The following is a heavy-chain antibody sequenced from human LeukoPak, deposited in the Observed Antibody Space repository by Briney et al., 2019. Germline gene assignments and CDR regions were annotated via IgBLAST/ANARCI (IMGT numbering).Heavy chain of an antibody. CDR1: GGTFSSYA. Sequence: SVKVSCKASGGTFSSYAISWVRQAPGQGLEWMGGIIPIFGTANYAQKFQGRVTITADESTSTAYMELSSLRSEDTAVYYCVLIAAAGNWADNWFDPWGQGTLVTVSS. V-gene: IGHV1-69*13. CDR3: VLIAAAGNWADNWFDP. CDR2: IIPIFGTA. J-gene: IGHJ5*02. D-gene: IGHD6-13*01.